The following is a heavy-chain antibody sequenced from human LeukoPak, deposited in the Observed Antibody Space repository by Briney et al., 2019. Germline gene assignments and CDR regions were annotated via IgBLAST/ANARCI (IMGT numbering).Heavy chain of an antibody. D-gene: IGHD3-10*01. CDR3: ARRRYYGSGSPGDFDY. V-gene: IGHV4-59*08. Sequence: PSETLSLTCTVSGGSISSYYWSWIRQPPGKGLEWIGYIYYSGSTNYNPSLKSRVTISVDTSKNQFSLKLSSVTAADTAVYYCARRRYYGSGSPGDFDYWGQGTLVTVSS. CDR2: IYYSGST. J-gene: IGHJ4*02. CDR1: GGSISSYY.